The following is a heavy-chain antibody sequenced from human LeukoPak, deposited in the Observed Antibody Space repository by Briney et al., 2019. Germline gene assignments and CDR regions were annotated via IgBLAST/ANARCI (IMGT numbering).Heavy chain of an antibody. Sequence: GGSLRLSCAASGFTFSSYEMNWVRQAPGKGLEGVSYISSSGSTRYYADSVKGRFTISRDNAKNSLYLQMNSLRAEDTAVYYCARDDYGDYDGRFDYWGQGTLVTVSS. CDR2: ISSSGSTR. D-gene: IGHD4-17*01. V-gene: IGHV3-48*03. CDR1: GFTFSSYE. CDR3: ARDDYGDYDGRFDY. J-gene: IGHJ4*02.